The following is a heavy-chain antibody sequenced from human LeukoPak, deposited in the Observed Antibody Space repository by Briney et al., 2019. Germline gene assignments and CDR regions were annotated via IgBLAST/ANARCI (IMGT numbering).Heavy chain of an antibody. CDR3: AKGGDPYDILTGYSYYYYYYGMDV. J-gene: IGHJ6*02. V-gene: IGHV3-23*01. CDR2: ISGSGGST. Sequence: PGGSLRLSCAASGFTFSSYAMSWVRQAPGKGLEWVSAISGSGGSTYYADSVKGRFTISRDNSKNTLYLQMNSLRAEDTAVYYCAKGGDPYDILTGYSYYYYYYGMDVWGQGTTVTVSS. D-gene: IGHD3-9*01. CDR1: GFTFSSYA.